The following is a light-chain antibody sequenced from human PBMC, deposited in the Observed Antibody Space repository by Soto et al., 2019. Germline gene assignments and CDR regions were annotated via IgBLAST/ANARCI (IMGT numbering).Light chain of an antibody. CDR1: SSDVGGYNY. Sequence: QSALTQPRSVSGSPGQSVTISCTGTSSDVGGYNYVSWYQQHPGKAPKLMIYDVSKRPSGVPDRFSGSKSGNTASLTISGLQAEDGAAYYCCSYAGSYTFLCGGGTKLTVL. CDR2: DVS. V-gene: IGLV2-11*01. CDR3: CSYAGSYTFL. J-gene: IGLJ2*01.